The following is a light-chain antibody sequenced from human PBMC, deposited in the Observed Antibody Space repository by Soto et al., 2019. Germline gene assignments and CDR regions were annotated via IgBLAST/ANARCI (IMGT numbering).Light chain of an antibody. Sequence: DVQMTQSPSSLSASVGDRVTITCRASQSINNWLAWYQQTPGKAPKFLIYDASTLETGVPSRFSGSASGTEFTLTISGLQPEDVARYYCQQYDTYPLTFGGGTRVELK. J-gene: IGKJ4*01. CDR2: DAS. CDR3: QQYDTYPLT. CDR1: QSINNW. V-gene: IGKV1-5*01.